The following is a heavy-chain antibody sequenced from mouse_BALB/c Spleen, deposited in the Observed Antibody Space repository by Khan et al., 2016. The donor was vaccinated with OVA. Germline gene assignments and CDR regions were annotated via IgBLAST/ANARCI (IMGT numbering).Heavy chain of an antibody. CDR2: IHYSGST. V-gene: IGHV3-1*02. Sequence: EVQLQESGPDLVKLSQSLSLTCTVTGYSITSGYSCHWIRQFPGNKLEWMGYIHYSGSTNYNPSLKSRISITRDTSKNQLFLQLHAVTTEDTATDDGARSNGNYYAMGYWGRGTSVTVSS. D-gene: IGHD2-1*01. J-gene: IGHJ4*01. CDR1: GYSITSGYS. CDR3: ARSNGNYYAMGY.